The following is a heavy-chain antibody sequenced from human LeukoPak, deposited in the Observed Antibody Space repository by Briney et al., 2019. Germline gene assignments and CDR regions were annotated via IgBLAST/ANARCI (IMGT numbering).Heavy chain of an antibody. CDR3: ARPGTGNYYFDY. CDR2: ISSSSSYI. D-gene: IGHD1-7*01. CDR1: GFTFSNYS. Sequence: GGSLRLSCAASGFTFSNYSMNWVRQAPGKGLEWVSSISSSSSYIYYADSVKGRFTISRDNAENTLYLQMNSLRAEDTAVYYCARPGTGNYYFDYWGQGTLVTVSS. J-gene: IGHJ4*02. V-gene: IGHV3-21*01.